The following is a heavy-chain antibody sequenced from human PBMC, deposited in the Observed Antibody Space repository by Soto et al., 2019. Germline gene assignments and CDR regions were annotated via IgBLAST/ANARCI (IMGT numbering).Heavy chain of an antibody. CDR2: IYYSGRT. CDR3: ARMRGLGEISPYLDY. J-gene: IGHJ4*02. CDR1: GGSISAYQ. Sequence: QVQLQESGPGLAKPSETLSLTCSISGGSISAYQWNWIRQPPGKGLEWIGYIYYSGRTNYNPSLKSRLTTSLDTPTRQFALRLRSVTAADTAGYYCARMRGLGEISPYLDYWGQGALVTVSS. D-gene: IGHD3-16*01. V-gene: IGHV4-59*01.